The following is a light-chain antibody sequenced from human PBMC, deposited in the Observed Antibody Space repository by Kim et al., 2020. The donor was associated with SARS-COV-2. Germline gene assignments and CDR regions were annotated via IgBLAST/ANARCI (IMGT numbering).Light chain of an antibody. CDR2: DTS. V-gene: IGKV3-11*01. CDR1: PSISSS. CDR3: QQRSNWPPLFT. J-gene: IGKJ3*01. Sequence: DIVLTQSPATLSLSPGERATLSCRASPSISSSLGWYQQKPGQAPRLLIYDTSKRATGIPARFSGSGSGTDFTLTISSLEPEDSAVYYCQQRSNWPPLFTFGPGTKVDIK.